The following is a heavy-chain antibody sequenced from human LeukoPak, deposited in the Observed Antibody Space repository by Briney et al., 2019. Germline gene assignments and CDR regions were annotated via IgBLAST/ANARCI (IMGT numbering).Heavy chain of an antibody. D-gene: IGHD2-2*01. V-gene: IGHV4-34*01. CDR3: ARRPRRPAAIDY. CDR1: GFKFSSYS. CDR2: INHSGST. Sequence: GSLTLYCAASGFKFSSYSMKWVRQPPGKGLEWIGEINHSGSTNYNPSLKSRVTISVDTSKNQFSLKLGSVSAADTAVYYCARRPRRPAAIDYWGQGTLVTVSS. J-gene: IGHJ4*02.